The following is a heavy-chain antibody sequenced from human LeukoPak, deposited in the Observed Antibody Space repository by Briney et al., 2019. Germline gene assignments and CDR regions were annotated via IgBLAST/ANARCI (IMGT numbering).Heavy chain of an antibody. Sequence: GGSLRLSCAASGFTVSSNYMSWVPQAPGKGLEGVSGIYSGGSTYYADSVKGRFTISRDNSKNTLYLQMNRLRADVTALEYVATDSSSWYGATNSGQGTLVTASS. CDR2: IYSGGST. J-gene: IGHJ4*01. D-gene: IGHD6-13*01. CDR3: ATDSSSWYGATN. CDR1: GFTVSSNY. V-gene: IGHV3-66*01.